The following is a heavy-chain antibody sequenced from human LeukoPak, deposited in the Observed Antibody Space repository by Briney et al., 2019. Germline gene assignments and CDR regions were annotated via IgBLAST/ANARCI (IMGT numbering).Heavy chain of an antibody. Sequence: PGGSLRLSCAASGFTFSSYAMNWVRQAPGKGLEWVSSISSSSSYIYYADSVKGRFTISRDNAKNSLYLQMNSLRAEDTAVYYCARDPNRNGHWFDPWGQGTLVTVSS. V-gene: IGHV3-21*01. CDR2: ISSSSSYI. J-gene: IGHJ5*02. CDR3: ARDPNRNGHWFDP. D-gene: IGHD1-14*01. CDR1: GFTFSSYA.